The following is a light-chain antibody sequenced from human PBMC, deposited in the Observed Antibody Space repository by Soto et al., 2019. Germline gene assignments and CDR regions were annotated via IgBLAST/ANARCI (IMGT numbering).Light chain of an antibody. V-gene: IGLV2-14*01. Sequence: QSALTQPASVSGSPGQSITISCTGTCSDVGGYNYVSWYQQHPGKAPKLMIYEVSNRPSGVSNRFSGSKSGNTASLTISGVQAEDEADYYCSSYTSSSVVFGGGTKLTVL. CDR3: SSYTSSSVV. CDR1: CSDVGGYNY. CDR2: EVS. J-gene: IGLJ2*01.